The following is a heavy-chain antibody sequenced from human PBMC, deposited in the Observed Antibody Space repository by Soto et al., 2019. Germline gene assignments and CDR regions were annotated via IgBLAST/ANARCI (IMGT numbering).Heavy chain of an antibody. V-gene: IGHV3-30*18. D-gene: IGHD2-8*01. Sequence: QVQLVESGGGVVQPGRSLRLSCAASGFTFSSYGMHWVRQAPGKGLEWVAVISYDGSNKYYADSVKGRFTISRGNSKNTLYLQMNSLRAEDTAVYYCAKDRNGYYYYYGMDVWGQGTTVTVSS. CDR3: AKDRNGYYYYYGMDV. J-gene: IGHJ6*02. CDR2: ISYDGSNK. CDR1: GFTFSSYG.